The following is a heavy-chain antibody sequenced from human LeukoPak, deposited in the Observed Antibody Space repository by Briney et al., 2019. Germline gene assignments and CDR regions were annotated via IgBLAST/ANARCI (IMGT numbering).Heavy chain of an antibody. CDR1: GFTFDDYG. CDR2: INWNGGST. D-gene: IGHD3-22*01. V-gene: IGHV3-20*04. CDR3: ARDLFHDSSLHY. Sequence: GGSLRLSCAASGFTFDDYGMSWVRQAPGKGLEWVSGINWNGGSTGYADSVKGRFTISRDNAKNSLYLQMISLRAEDTALYYCARDLFHDSSLHYWGQGTLVTVSS. J-gene: IGHJ4*02.